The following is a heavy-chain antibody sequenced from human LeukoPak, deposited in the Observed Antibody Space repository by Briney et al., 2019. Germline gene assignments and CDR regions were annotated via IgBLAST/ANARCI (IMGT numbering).Heavy chain of an antibody. CDR1: GGSISSYY. J-gene: IGHJ4*02. CDR2: IYTSGST. D-gene: IGHD4-17*01. CDR3: ARNSLYGDYVDY. V-gene: IGHV4-4*07. Sequence: KPSETLSLTCSVPGGSISSYYWRWIRQPAGKGLEWVGRIYTSGSTNYNPSLKSRVTMSVDTSKNQFSLKLSSVTAADTAVYYCARNSLYGDYVDYWGQGTLVTVSS.